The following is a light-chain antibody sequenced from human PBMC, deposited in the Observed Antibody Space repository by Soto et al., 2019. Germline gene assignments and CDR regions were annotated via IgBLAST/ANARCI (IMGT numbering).Light chain of an antibody. Sequence: EMAVTQSRATLYVYPGERGTLSCRASQSVSTNLAWYEQKPGQTPRLLIYGAPSRATRIPDRFSGTGSGTDFTLPISSLQPEDVAAYYCQKYNSAPLTFGRGTKVDIK. CDR3: QKYNSAPLT. V-gene: IGKV3D-15*01. CDR1: QSVSTN. CDR2: GAP. J-gene: IGKJ4*01.